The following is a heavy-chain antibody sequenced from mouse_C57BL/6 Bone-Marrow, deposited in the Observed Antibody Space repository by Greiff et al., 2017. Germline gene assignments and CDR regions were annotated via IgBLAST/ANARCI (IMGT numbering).Heavy chain of an antibody. V-gene: IGHV1-61*01. CDR1: GYTFTSYW. Sequence: QVHVKQPGAELVRPGSSVKLSCKASGYTFTSYWMDWVKQRPGQGLEWIGNIYPSDSETHYNQKFKDKATLTVDKSSSTAYMQLSSLTSEDSAVYYCARRRYGNLAWFAYWGQGTLVTVSA. D-gene: IGHD2-10*02. J-gene: IGHJ3*01. CDR3: ARRRYGNLAWFAY. CDR2: IYPSDSET.